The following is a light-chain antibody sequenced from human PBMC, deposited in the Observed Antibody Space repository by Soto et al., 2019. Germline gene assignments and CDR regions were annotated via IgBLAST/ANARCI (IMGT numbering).Light chain of an antibody. CDR1: QSVSNNY. CDR3: QQYGSSGT. CDR2: GSS. V-gene: IGKV3-20*01. J-gene: IGKJ1*01. Sequence: ELVLTQSPGTLSLSPGEGATLSCRASQSVSNNYLACYQQKPRQAPRLLIYGSSNRATGIPDRFSGSGSGTDFTLTISRLEPEDFAVYYCQQYGSSGTFGQGTKVDI.